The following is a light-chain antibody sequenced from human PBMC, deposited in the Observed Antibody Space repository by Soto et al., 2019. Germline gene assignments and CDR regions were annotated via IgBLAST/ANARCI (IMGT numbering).Light chain of an antibody. CDR2: ADN. J-gene: IGLJ1*01. Sequence: QPVLTQTPSVSGAPGQKITMSCTGSSSNIGAGYDVHWYQQVPGAAPRLLIYADNNRPSGVPDRFSASKSGTSASLAITGLQGEDEANYYCQSYDSTLSARYVFGTGTKLTVL. CDR1: SSNIGAGYD. CDR3: QSYDSTLSARYV. V-gene: IGLV1-40*01.